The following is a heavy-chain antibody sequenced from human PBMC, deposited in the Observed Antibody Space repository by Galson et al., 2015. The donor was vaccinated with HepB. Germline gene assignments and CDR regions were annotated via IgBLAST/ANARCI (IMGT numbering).Heavy chain of an antibody. Sequence: SVKVSCKTAGPTFTSNYIHWVRQAPGQGLEWMGLINPRDSSTDYAQKFQGRVTVTRDTSTSTIYMELSSLTSEDTAVYYCAREGLTLKHFDYWGRGTLVTVSS. V-gene: IGHV1-46*01. J-gene: IGHJ4*02. CDR2: INPRDSST. CDR3: AREGLTLKHFDY. CDR1: GPTFTSNY. D-gene: IGHD4/OR15-4a*01.